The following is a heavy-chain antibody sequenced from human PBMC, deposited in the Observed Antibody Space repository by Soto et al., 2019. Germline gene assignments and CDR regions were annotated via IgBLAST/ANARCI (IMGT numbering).Heavy chain of an antibody. Sequence: QVQLVQSGAEVKKPGSSVKVSCKASGGTFSSYAISWVRQAPGQGLEWMGGIIPISGTANYAQKFQGRVTITADEYTNRELSSLRSEDTAVYYCARSQGSSTSLEIYYYYYYGMDVWGQGTTVTVSS. V-gene: IGHV1-69*01. CDR2: IIPISGTA. J-gene: IGHJ6*02. CDR3: ARSQGSSTSLEIYYYYYYGMDV. D-gene: IGHD2-2*01. CDR1: GGTFSSYA.